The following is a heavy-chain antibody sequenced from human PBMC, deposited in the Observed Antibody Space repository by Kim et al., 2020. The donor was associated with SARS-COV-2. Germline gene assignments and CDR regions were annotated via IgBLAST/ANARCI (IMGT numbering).Heavy chain of an antibody. V-gene: IGHV1-69*06. D-gene: IGHD5-12*01. CDR3: ARGDIVATIWSNLGY. Sequence: SVKVSCKASGGTFSSYAISWVRQAPGQGLEWMGGIIPIFGTANYAQKFQGRVTITADKSTSTAYMELSSLRSEDTAVYYCARGDIVATIWSNLGYWGQGTLVTVSS. CDR1: GGTFSSYA. J-gene: IGHJ4*02. CDR2: IIPIFGTA.